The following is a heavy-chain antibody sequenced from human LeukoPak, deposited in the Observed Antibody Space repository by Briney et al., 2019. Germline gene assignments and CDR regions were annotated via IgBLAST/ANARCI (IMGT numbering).Heavy chain of an antibody. Sequence: GGSLRLSCAASDFTFSTYGMSWVRQAPGKGLEWVSSISGGGGSTYYADSVKGRFTISRDNSKNTLYLQMNSLRAEDTAVYYCAKAKGWRWAIYFDYWGQGTLVTVSS. CDR3: AKAKGWRWAIYFDY. CDR2: ISGGGGST. D-gene: IGHD2-2*01. V-gene: IGHV3-23*01. CDR1: DFTFSTYG. J-gene: IGHJ4*02.